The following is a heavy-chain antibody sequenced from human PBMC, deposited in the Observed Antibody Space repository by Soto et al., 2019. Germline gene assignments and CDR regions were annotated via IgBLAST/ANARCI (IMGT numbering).Heavy chain of an antibody. V-gene: IGHV1-46*01. CDR2: INPSGGST. J-gene: IGHJ6*02. D-gene: IGHD5-18*01. CDR1: GYTFTIYY. CDR3: ARELWLRTDYYGMDV. Sequence: GASLKVSCKSSGYTFTIYYMHWVRQAPGQGLERMGIINPSGGSTSYAQKLQGRVTMTRDTSTSTVYMELSSLRSEDTAVYYCARELWLRTDYYGMDVWGQGTTVTVSS.